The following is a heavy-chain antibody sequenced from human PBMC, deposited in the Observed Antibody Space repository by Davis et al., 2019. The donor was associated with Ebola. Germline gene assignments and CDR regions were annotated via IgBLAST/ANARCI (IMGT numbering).Heavy chain of an antibody. V-gene: IGHV5-51*01. D-gene: IGHD2-8*02. CDR1: GYIFTNYW. CDR3: ASLRRTITGMDDGFDI. Sequence: GESLTISCKASGYIFTNYWIGWVRQKPGKGLEWMGIIYTGDSATRYRPSFRGQVTISADKSIKTAFLQWSSLKASDTAMYYCASLRRTITGMDDGFDIWGQGTMVTVSS. CDR2: IYTGDSAT. J-gene: IGHJ3*02.